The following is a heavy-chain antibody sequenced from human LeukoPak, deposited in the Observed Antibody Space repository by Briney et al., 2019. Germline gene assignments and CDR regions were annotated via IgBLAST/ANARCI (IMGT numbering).Heavy chain of an antibody. V-gene: IGHV3-7*01. J-gene: IGHJ6*03. CDR1: GFTFSSYW. CDR2: IKQDGSEK. Sequence: GGSLRLSCAASGFTFSSYWMSWVRQAPGKGLEWVANIKQDGSEKYYVDSVKGRFTISRDNPKNSLYLQMNSLRAEDTAVYYCARDRDVVAAAGTGYYYMDVWGKGTTVTVSS. CDR3: ARDRDVVAAAGTGYYYMDV. D-gene: IGHD6-13*01.